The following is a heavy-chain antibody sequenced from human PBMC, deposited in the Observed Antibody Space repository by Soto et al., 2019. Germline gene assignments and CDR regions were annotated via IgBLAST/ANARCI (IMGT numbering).Heavy chain of an antibody. Sequence: ASVKVSCKTSGYIFTAYGLAGLLQSPLQRPDWMGWVSTNDDRTNYAQKFQGRVTMTTDRSTTTTSMELRSLRPDDTAVYYCARELNTESSAYYSFAFWGQGTLVTVSS. CDR3: ARELNTESSAYYSFAF. CDR2: VSTNDDRT. V-gene: IGHV1-18*01. CDR1: GYIFTAYG. D-gene: IGHD3-22*01. J-gene: IGHJ4*02.